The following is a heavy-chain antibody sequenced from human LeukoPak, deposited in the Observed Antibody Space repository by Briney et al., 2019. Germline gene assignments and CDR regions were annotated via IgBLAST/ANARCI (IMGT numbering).Heavy chain of an antibody. CDR1: GFTFSSYS. CDR3: ARDGSGSYRDSTSDFDY. D-gene: IGHD1-26*01. Sequence: TGGSLRLSCAASGFTFSSYSMNWVRQAPGKGLEWVSSISSSSSYIYYADSVKGRFTTSRDNAKNSLYLQMNSLRAEDTAVYYCARDGSGSYRDSTSDFDYWGQGTLVTVSS. CDR2: ISSSSSYI. V-gene: IGHV3-21*01. J-gene: IGHJ4*02.